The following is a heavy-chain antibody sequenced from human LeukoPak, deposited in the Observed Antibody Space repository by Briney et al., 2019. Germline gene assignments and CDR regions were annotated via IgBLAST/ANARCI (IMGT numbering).Heavy chain of an antibody. CDR2: IYYSGST. V-gene: IGHV4-39*01. CDR1: GGSISSSSYY. J-gene: IGHJ5*02. D-gene: IGHD3-10*01. Sequence: SETLSLTCAVSGGSISSSSYYWGWIRQPPGKGLEWIATIYYSGSTYYNPSLKSRVTISVDTSKNQFSLRLSSVTAADTAVYYCARHDSYGSVNWFDPWGQGTLVTVSS. CDR3: ARHDSYGSVNWFDP.